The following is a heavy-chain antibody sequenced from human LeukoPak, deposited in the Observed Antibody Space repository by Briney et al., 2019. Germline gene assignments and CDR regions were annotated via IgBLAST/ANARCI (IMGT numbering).Heavy chain of an antibody. J-gene: IGHJ4*02. CDR3: AKGGIYYYDISGYFFDY. V-gene: IGHV3-23*01. Sequence: GGSLRLSCAASGFTFSTYWMTWVRQAPGKGLEWVSGISGSGGSTYYAESVKGRFPISRDISNNTLYLQMNSLRAEDTAVYYCAKGGIYYYDISGYFFDYWGQGTLVAVSS. CDR1: GFTFSTYW. CDR2: ISGSGGST. D-gene: IGHD3-22*01.